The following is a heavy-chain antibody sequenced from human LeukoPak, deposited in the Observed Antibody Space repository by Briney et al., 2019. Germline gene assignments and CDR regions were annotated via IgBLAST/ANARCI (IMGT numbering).Heavy chain of an antibody. Sequence: SETLSLTCAVYGGSFSGYYWSWIRQPPGKGLEWIGEINHSRSTNYNPSLKSRVTISVDTSKNQFSLKLSSVTAADTAVYYCARAGGSCDYWGQGTLVTVSS. CDR3: ARAGGSCDY. CDR2: INHSRST. CDR1: GGSFSGYY. J-gene: IGHJ4*02. D-gene: IGHD1-26*01. V-gene: IGHV4-34*01.